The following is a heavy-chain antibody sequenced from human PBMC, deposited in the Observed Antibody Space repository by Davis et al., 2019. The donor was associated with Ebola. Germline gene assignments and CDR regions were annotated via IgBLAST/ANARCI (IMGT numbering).Heavy chain of an antibody. CDR1: GWSFTSSW. J-gene: IGHJ4*02. Sequence: PGGSLRLSCAVNGWSFTSSWWTWIRQPPGKGLEWIGEIDHTGTTKYNPTLKGRVTISTDSSKNQFSLTLTSVTAADTAVYYCARVSIAARPFASWGQGAQVTVSS. CDR3: ARVSIAARPFAS. CDR2: IDHTGTT. D-gene: IGHD6-6*01. V-gene: IGHV4-34*01.